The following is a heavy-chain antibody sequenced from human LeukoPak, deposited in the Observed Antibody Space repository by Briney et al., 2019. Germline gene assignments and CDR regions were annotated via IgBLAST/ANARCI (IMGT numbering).Heavy chain of an antibody. CDR2: IWRSDHT. D-gene: IGHD2-2*01. CDR1: GGSISSSDW. V-gene: IGHV4-4*02. CDR3: ARDPHCSSTNCPFDF. Sequence: SETLSLTCAVSGGSISSSDWWSWVRQPPGRGLEWIGYIWRSDHTNYNPSLKSRVTMSLDESKNQFSLKLSSVTAADTAVYYCARDPHCSSTNCPFDFWGQGTLVIVSS. J-gene: IGHJ4*02.